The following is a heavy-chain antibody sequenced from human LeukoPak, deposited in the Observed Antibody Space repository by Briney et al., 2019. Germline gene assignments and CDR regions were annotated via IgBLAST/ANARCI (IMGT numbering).Heavy chain of an antibody. CDR3: ARGPTGYYFDY. V-gene: IGHV4-30-4*08. Sequence: SQTLSLTCTVSGGSISSGDYYWSWIRQPPGKGLEWIGYIYYSGSTYYNPSLKSRVTISVDTSKNQFSLKLSSVTATDTAVYYCARGPTGYYFDYWGQGTPVTVSS. CDR1: GGSISSGDYY. CDR2: IYYSGST. J-gene: IGHJ4*02.